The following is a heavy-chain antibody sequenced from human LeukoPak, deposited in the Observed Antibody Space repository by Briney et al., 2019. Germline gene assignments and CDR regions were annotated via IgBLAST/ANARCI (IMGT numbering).Heavy chain of an antibody. D-gene: IGHD3-3*01. CDR3: ASQRFLDY. J-gene: IGHJ4*02. CDR1: GFTFSNYW. V-gene: IGHV3-7*01. CDR2: IEQDGSEE. Sequence: GGSLRLSCAASGFTFSNYWMNWVRQAPGKGLEWVANIEQDGSEEYYVDSVKGRFTISRDNAKNSLYLQLNSLRVEDTAVYYCASQRFLDYWGQGTLVTVSS.